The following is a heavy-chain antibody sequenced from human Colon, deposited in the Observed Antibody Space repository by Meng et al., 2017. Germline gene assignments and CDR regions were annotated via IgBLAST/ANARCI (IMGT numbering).Heavy chain of an antibody. V-gene: IGHV1-3*01. CDR2: ITVNGNT. CDR1: GYTFISNA. D-gene: IGHD6-13*01. J-gene: IGHJ6*02. Sequence: ASVPVSCKASGYTFISNAIHWVRQAPGQRLEWMGWITVNGNTKYSQKFQGRVTITRDTSANTAFMELSSLRSEDTAVYYCAIDYKPGIAATYENGMDVWGQGPTVTVSS. CDR3: AIDYKPGIAATYENGMDV.